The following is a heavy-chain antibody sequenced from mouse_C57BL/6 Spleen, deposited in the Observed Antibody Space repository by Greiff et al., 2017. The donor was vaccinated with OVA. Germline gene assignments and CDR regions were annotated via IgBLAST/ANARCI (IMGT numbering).Heavy chain of an antibody. CDR2: ISSGSSTI. J-gene: IGHJ4*01. Sequence: EVKVEESGGGLVKPGGSLKLSCAASGFTFSDYGMHWVRQAPERGLEWVAYISSGSSTIYYAATVKGRFTISRDNAKNTLFLQMTSLRSEDTAMYYCARYPGAYAMDYWGQGTSVTVSS. CDR1: GFTFSDYG. CDR3: ARYPGAYAMDY. V-gene: IGHV5-17*01.